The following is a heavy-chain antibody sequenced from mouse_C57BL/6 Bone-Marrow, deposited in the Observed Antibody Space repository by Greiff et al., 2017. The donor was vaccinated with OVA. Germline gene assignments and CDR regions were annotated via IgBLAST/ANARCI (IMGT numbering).Heavy chain of an antibody. V-gene: IGHV5-17*01. D-gene: IGHD1-1*01. CDR3: ARSGYYGPFDY. Sequence: EVQGVESGGGLVKPGGSLKLSCAASGFTFSDYGMHWVRQAPEKGLEWVAYISRGSSTIYYADTVKGRFTISRDNAKNTLFLQMTSLRSEDTAMYYCARSGYYGPFDYWGQGTTLTVSS. CDR2: ISRGSSTI. CDR1: GFTFSDYG. J-gene: IGHJ2*01.